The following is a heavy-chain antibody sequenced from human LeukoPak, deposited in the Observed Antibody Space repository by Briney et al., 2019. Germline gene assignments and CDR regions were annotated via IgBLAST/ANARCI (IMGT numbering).Heavy chain of an antibody. CDR3: AGEGGFGGHFDY. CDR1: GGSISSYY. V-gene: IGHV4-59*01. J-gene: IGHJ4*02. D-gene: IGHD5-12*01. Sequence: PSGTLSLTCTVSGGSISSYYWSWFRQPPGKGLEWIGYIYNSGGTHYNPSLKSRVTISVATSKNQVSLKLSSVTAADTAVYYCAGEGGFGGHFDYWGQGTLVTVS. CDR2: IYNSGGT.